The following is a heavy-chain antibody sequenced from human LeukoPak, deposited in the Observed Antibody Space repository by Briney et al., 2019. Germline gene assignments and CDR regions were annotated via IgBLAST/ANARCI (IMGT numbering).Heavy chain of an antibody. CDR1: GGSISSSGYY. CDR3: ARGPYYFDS. V-gene: IGHV4-39*07. Sequence: SETLSLTSTVSGGSISSSGYYWGWIRQPPGKGLEWIGSIYYSGGNYYNPSLNSRVTISVDTSKNQFSLRLSSVTAADTAVYYCARGPYYFDSWGPGTLVTVSS. CDR2: IYYSGGN. J-gene: IGHJ4*02.